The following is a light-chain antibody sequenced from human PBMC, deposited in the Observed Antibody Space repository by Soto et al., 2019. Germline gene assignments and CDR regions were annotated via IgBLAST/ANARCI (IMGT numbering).Light chain of an antibody. CDR2: DAF. V-gene: IGKV1-33*01. CDR3: QQYDNLLPIT. J-gene: IGKJ5*01. Sequence: DIQMTQSPSTLSSSVLYRFTITGQASQDISNYLNWYQQKLGRAPKLLIYDAFNLETGVPSRFSGSGSGTDFTFTISSLQPEDIATYYCQQYDNLLPITFGQGTRLEIK. CDR1: QDISNY.